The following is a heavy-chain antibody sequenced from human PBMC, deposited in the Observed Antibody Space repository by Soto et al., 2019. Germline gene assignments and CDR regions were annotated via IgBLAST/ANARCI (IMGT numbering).Heavy chain of an antibody. D-gene: IGHD6-13*01. CDR3: TTAAAGTGAFDI. Sequence: EVQLVESGGGLVKPGGSLRLSCAASGFTFSNAWMSWVRQAPGKGLEWVARIKSKTDGGTTDYAAPVKGRFTISRDDSKNTLYLQMNSLKTEDTAVYYCTTAAAGTGAFDIWGQGTMVTVSS. CDR1: GFTFSNAW. CDR2: IKSKTDGGTT. J-gene: IGHJ3*02. V-gene: IGHV3-15*01.